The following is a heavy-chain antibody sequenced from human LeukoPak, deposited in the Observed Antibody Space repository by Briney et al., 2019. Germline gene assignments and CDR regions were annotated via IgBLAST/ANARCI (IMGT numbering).Heavy chain of an antibody. CDR1: GFSFSSYG. CDR3: AKDLRRVSSGYYGGGVDY. D-gene: IGHD6-19*01. CDR2: IQYDGSKK. J-gene: IGHJ4*02. Sequence: PGGSLRLSCAASGFSFSSYGLHWVRQAPGKGREWGAFIQYDGSKKYYADSVQGRFTISRDSSKNTLYLQMNSLRPEDTAVYCCAKDLRRVSSGYYGGGVDYWGQGTLVTVSS. V-gene: IGHV3-30*02.